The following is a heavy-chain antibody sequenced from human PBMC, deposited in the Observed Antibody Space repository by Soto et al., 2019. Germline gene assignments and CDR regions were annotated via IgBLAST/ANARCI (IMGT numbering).Heavy chain of an antibody. J-gene: IGHJ5*02. CDR1: GGTFSSYA. CDR3: ASPGAPDYYDSRSNRGGFDP. Sequence: QVQLVQSGAEVKKPGSSVKVSCKASGGTFSSYAISWVRQAPGQGLEWMGGIIPIFGTANYAQKFQGRVTIPADESSSTAYMELSSLRSEDTAVYYCASPGAPDYYDSRSNRGGFDPWGQGTLVTVSS. D-gene: IGHD3-22*01. V-gene: IGHV1-69*12. CDR2: IIPIFGTA.